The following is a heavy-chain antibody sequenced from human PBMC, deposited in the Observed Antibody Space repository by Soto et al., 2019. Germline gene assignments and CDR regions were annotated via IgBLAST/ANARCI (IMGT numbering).Heavy chain of an antibody. V-gene: IGHV3-21*01. CDR2: ISSSSYI. CDR1: GFTFSSYS. CDR3: ETSSGSPRSNFDY. Sequence: PGGSLRLSCAASGFTFSSYSMNWVRQAPGKGLEWVSSISSSSYIYYADSVKGRFTISRDNAKNSLYLQMNSLRAEDTAVYYCETSSGSPRSNFDYWGQGTLVTSPQ. D-gene: IGHD1-26*01. J-gene: IGHJ4*02.